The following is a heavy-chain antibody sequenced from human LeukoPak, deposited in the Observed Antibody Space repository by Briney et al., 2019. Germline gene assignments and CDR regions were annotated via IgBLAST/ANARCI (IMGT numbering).Heavy chain of an antibody. D-gene: IGHD1-26*01. V-gene: IGHV1-2*02. CDR2: INPNSGGT. CDR1: GYTFTGYY. CDR3: ARFRATTGPHLDY. J-gene: IGHJ4*02. Sequence: GASVKVSCKASGYTFTGYYMHWVRQAPGQGLDWMGWINPNSGGTNYAQKFQGRVTMTRDTSISTAYMELSRLRSDDTAVYYCARFRATTGPHLDYWGQGTLVTVSS.